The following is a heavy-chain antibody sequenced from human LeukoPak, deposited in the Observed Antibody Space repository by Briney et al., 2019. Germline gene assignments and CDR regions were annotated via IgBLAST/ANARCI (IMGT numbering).Heavy chain of an antibody. J-gene: IGHJ4*02. Sequence: ASVKVSCKASGYTFTGYYMHWVRQAPGQGLKWMGWINPNSGGTNYAQKFQGRVTMTRDTSISTAYMELSRLRSDDTAVYYCAGGYSGYDWDYFDYWGQGTLVTVSS. CDR2: INPNSGGT. D-gene: IGHD5-12*01. CDR1: GYTFTGYY. V-gene: IGHV1-2*02. CDR3: AGGYSGYDWDYFDY.